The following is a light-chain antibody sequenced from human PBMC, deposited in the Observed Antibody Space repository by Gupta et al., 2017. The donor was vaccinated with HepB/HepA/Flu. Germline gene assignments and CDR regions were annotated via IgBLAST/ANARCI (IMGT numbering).Light chain of an antibody. Sequence: DIQMTPSPSSLSASVGDRVTITCQASQDISKYLISHHQKPGKTPKFLIYDASNLETGVPSRFSGSGFGTDFTFTISSRQPEDSATYYGQQNDNVPPWTLSQGTKVEIK. CDR1: QDISKY. V-gene: IGKV1-33*01. J-gene: IGKJ1*01. CDR2: DAS. CDR3: QQNDNVPPWT.